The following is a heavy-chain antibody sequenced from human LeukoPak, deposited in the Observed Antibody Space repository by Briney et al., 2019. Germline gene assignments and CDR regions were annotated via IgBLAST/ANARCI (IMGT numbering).Heavy chain of an antibody. Sequence: PGGSLRLSCAASGFTFNNYWMTWVRQAPGMGLEWVANIKQDGSEKYYVDSVKGRFTISRDIAKNSLYLQMNSLRAEDTAVYYCAREFRYNINFDYWGQGTLVTVSS. CDR3: AREFRYNINFDY. V-gene: IGHV3-7*01. J-gene: IGHJ4*02. CDR2: IKQDGSEK. CDR1: GFTFNNYW. D-gene: IGHD1-1*01.